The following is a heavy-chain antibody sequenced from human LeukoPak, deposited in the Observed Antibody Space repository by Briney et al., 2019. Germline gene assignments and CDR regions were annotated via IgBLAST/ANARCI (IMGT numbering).Heavy chain of an antibody. D-gene: IGHD3-10*01. CDR2: ISSSSSYI. Sequence: GSLRLSCAASGFTFSSYSMNWVRQAPGKGLEWVSSISSSSSYIYYADSVKGRFTISRDNAKNSLYLQMSSLRAEDTAVYYCAKESRVLLWFGEFHFWGQGTLVTVSS. CDR3: AKESRVLLWFGEFHF. V-gene: IGHV3-21*01. J-gene: IGHJ4*02. CDR1: GFTFSSYS.